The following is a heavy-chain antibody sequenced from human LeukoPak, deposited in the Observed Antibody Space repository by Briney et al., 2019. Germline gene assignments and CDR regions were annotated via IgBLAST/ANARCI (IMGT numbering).Heavy chain of an antibody. J-gene: IGHJ3*02. CDR3: AKLRGTIHLWLHGFDM. Sequence: GGSLRLSCAASGFTFSNYGMTWVRQIPGKGLEWVSLISGTGGGTYYADSVKGRFTISRANSKNTLYLQMNSLRAEDTAIYYCAKLRGTIHLWLHGFDMWGQGTMVTVSS. CDR2: ISGTGGGT. CDR1: GFTFSNYG. V-gene: IGHV3-23*01. D-gene: IGHD5-18*01.